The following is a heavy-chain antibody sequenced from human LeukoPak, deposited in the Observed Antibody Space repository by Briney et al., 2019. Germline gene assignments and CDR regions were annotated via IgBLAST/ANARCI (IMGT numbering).Heavy chain of an antibody. CDR1: GFTFSRYW. J-gene: IGHJ4*02. CDR2: IKSDESTT. V-gene: IGHV3-74*01. D-gene: IGHD5-18*01. Sequence: GGSLRLSCAASGFTFSRYWMHWVRQAPGKGLVWVSRIKSDESTTTYADSVKGRFTISRDNANNTLYLQMNSLRAEDMAVYYCARVVDTHFDYWGQGTLVTVSS. CDR3: ARVVDTHFDY.